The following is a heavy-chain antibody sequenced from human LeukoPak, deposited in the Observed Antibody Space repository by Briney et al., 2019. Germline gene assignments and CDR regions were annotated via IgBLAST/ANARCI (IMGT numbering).Heavy chain of an antibody. D-gene: IGHD3-22*01. CDR1: GYTFTSYG. V-gene: IGHV1-18*01. J-gene: IGHJ4*02. CDR3: ARVGIPPVRITMIVVVLPDY. Sequence: ASVKVSCKASGYTFTSYGISWVRQAPGQGLEWMGWISAYNGNTNYAQKLQGRVTMTTDTSTSTAYMELRSLRSDDTAVYYCARVGIPPVRITMIVVVLPDYWGQGTLVTVSS. CDR2: ISAYNGNT.